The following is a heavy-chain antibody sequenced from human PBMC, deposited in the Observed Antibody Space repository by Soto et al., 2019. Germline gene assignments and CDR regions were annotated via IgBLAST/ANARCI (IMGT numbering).Heavy chain of an antibody. CDR2: IYYSGST. CDR1: VGSISSGGYY. D-gene: IGHD6-13*01. V-gene: IGHV4-31*03. CDR3: ARVPYIAAAGTLRFLFDY. J-gene: IGHJ4*02. Sequence: PSETLSLTCTFSVGSISSGGYYWSWIRQHPGKGLEWIGYIYYSGSTYYNPSLKSRVTISVDTSKNQFSLKLSSVTAADTAVYYCARVPYIAAAGTLRFLFDYWGQGTLVTVSS.